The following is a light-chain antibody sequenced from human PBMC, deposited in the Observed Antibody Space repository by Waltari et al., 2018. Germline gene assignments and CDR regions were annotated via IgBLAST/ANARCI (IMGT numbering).Light chain of an antibody. J-gene: IGLJ1*01. CDR2: EGS. CDR3: CSYAGSSLYV. CDR1: SGDVGSSNL. Sequence: QSALTQPASVSGSPGQSITISCPGTSGDVGSSNLVSWYQQHPGKAPNLMIYEGSKRPSGVSNRFSGSKSGNTASLTISGLQAEDEADYYCCSYAGSSLYVFGTGTKVTVL. V-gene: IGLV2-23*01.